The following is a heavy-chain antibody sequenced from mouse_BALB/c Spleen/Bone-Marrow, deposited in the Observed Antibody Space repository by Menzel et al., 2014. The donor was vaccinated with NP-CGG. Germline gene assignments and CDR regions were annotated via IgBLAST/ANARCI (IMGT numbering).Heavy chain of an antibody. CDR3: ARDESYDIYWYFDV. J-gene: IGHJ1*01. V-gene: IGHV7-3*02. Sequence: VQLQQSGGGLVQPGGSLRLSCATSGFTFTDYYMSWVRQTPGKALEWLGFIRNKANGYTTDYSVSVKGRFTISRDNSQSILYLQMNNLRAEDSATYYCARDESYDIYWYFDVWGAGTTVTVSS. D-gene: IGHD1-1*01. CDR1: GFTFTDYY. CDR2: IRNKANGYTT.